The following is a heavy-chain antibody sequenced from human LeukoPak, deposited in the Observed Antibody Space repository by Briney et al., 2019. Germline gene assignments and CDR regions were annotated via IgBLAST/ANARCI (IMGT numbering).Heavy chain of an antibody. CDR3: ARPRYYDSSGYSADY. CDR1: GYTFTGYY. V-gene: IGHV1-2*02. D-gene: IGHD3-22*01. CDR2: INPNSGGT. Sequence: ASVKVSCKASGYTFTGYYMHWVRQAPGQGLEWMGWINPNSGGTNYAQKFQGRVTMTRDTSISTAYMELSRLRSDDTAVYYCARPRYYDSSGYSADYWGQGTLVTVSS. J-gene: IGHJ4*02.